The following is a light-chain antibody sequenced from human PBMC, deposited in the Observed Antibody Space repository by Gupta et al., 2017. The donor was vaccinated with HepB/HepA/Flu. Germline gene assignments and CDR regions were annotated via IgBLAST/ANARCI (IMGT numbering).Light chain of an antibody. V-gene: IGLV3-21*03. CDR3: QVWDTMSDHPGV. CDR1: NIGSKS. J-gene: IGLJ2*01. CDR2: DDS. Sequence: SYVLTQPPSVSVATGKTASITCGGSNIGSKSVHWYQQKPGQAPLLVVYDDSDRHSGIPERFSGSNSGNTATLTISRVEAGDEADYYCQVWDTMSDHPGVFGGGTKLTVL.